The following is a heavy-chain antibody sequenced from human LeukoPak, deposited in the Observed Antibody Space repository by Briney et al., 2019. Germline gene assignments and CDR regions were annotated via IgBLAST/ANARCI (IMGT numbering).Heavy chain of an antibody. J-gene: IGHJ6*03. D-gene: IGHD3-10*01. Sequence: PSQTLSLTCTVSGGSISSGSYYWSWIRQPAGKGLEWIGRIYTSGSTNYNPSLKSRVTISVDTSKNQFSLKLSSVTAADTAVYYCARSARLMVRGTSYYYYYYMDVWGKGTTVTISS. CDR2: IYTSGST. V-gene: IGHV4-61*02. CDR1: GGSISSGSYY. CDR3: ARSARLMVRGTSYYYYYYMDV.